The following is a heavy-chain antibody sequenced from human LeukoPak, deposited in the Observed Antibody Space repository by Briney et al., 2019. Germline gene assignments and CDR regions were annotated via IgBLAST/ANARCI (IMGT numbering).Heavy chain of an antibody. D-gene: IGHD1-26*01. Sequence: SETLSLTCAVYGGSITGYYWSWIRQPPGRGLEWVGEIHYTGATSYNPSLKSRATISTDTSKNQLSLKLSSVTAADTAVFYCARENSVSYREFDYWGQGTPVTVSS. CDR2: IHYTGAT. CDR1: GGSITGYY. J-gene: IGHJ4*02. V-gene: IGHV4-34*01. CDR3: ARENSVSYREFDY.